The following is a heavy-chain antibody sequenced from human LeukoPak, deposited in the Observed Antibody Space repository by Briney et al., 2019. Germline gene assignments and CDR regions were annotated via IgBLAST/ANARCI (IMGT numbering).Heavy chain of an antibody. CDR2: ITGSGGST. Sequence: GTSLRLSCAASRFTFSIYAMSWVRQAPGKGLEWVSAITGSGGSTWYADSVKGRFTISRDNSKNTLYLQMNSLRAEDTAVYYCANTRGDTLMNMIFDYWGQGTLVTVSS. CDR1: RFTFSIYA. J-gene: IGHJ4*02. V-gene: IGHV3-23*01. D-gene: IGHD3-22*01. CDR3: ANTRGDTLMNMIFDY.